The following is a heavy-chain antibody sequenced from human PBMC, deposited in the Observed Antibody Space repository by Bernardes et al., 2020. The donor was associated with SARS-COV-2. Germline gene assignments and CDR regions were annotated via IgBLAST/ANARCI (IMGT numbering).Heavy chain of an antibody. CDR2: INKDGGEK. CDR1: GFTFMNYW. CDR3: ARGAYMFGYDL. J-gene: IGHJ5*02. V-gene: IGHV3-7*01. D-gene: IGHD3-3*02. Sequence: VGSLRLSCAASGFTFMNYWMSWVRQAPGKGLEWVAKINKDGGEKYYVDSGKGRFTISRDNARNSLYLLVNSLRAEDTAVYYCARGAYMFGYDLWGQGTLVTVSS.